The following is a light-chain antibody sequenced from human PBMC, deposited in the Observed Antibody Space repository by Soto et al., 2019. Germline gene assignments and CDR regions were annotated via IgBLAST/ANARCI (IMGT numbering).Light chain of an antibody. J-gene: IGLJ2*01. CDR3: TVWDGSLRGRL. V-gene: IGLV1-47*01. Sequence: QSVLTQPASASGTPGQRVTISCSGSSSNIESNFVYWYQQFPGTAPRLLIYRNNQRPSGVPDRFSGSKSGNSASLAINALRSEDEADYYCTVWDGSLRGRLFGGGTKVTVL. CDR1: SSNIESNF. CDR2: RNN.